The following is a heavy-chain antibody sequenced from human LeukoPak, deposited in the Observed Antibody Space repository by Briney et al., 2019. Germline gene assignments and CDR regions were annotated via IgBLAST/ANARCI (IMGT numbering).Heavy chain of an antibody. CDR2: IYYSGST. CDR3: AGEPRVATISY. CDR1: GGSISSYY. Sequence: PSETLSLTCTVSGGSISSYYWSWVRQPPGKGLEWIGCIYYSGSTNYNPSLKSRVTISVDTSKNQFSLKLSSVTAADTAVYYCAGEPRVATISYWGQGTLVTVSS. V-gene: IGHV4-59*12. D-gene: IGHD5-12*01. J-gene: IGHJ4*02.